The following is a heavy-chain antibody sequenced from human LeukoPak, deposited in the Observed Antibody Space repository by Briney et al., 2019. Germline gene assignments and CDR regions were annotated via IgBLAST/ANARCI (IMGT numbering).Heavy chain of an antibody. V-gene: IGHV3-21*01. CDR3: ARQSRGSSSSNRALDY. CDR1: GFTFSSYW. D-gene: IGHD6-6*01. J-gene: IGHJ4*02. Sequence: PGGSLRLSCAASGFTFSSYWMSWVRQAPGKGLEWVSSISSSSSYIYYADSVKGRFTISRDNAKNSLYLQMNSLRAEDTAVYYCARQSRGSSSSNRALDYWGQGTLVTVFS. CDR2: ISSSSSYI.